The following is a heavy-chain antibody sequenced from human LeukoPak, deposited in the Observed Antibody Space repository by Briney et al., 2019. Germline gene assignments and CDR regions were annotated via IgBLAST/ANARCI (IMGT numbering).Heavy chain of an antibody. J-gene: IGHJ3*02. CDR2: ISSSSSTI. CDR1: GFTFSSYW. Sequence: GGSLRLSCAASGFTFSSYWMSWVRQAPGKGLEWVSHISSSSSTIYYGDSVKGRFTISRDNAKNSLYLQMNSLRDEDTAVYYCARERDSSSWYAFDIWGKGRTVTVSS. V-gene: IGHV3-48*02. CDR3: ARERDSSSWYAFDI. D-gene: IGHD6-13*01.